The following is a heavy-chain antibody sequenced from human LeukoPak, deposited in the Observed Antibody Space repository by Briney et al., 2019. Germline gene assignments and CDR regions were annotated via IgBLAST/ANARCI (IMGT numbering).Heavy chain of an antibody. Sequence: WGSLRLSCSSSGFIFSDTRIRWVRQAPGKGLEWLGLITTRTNGYATAYAASVKGSGSISRNDSKNTAYLQMDSLKAEDTAFYYRTRHSVMAWGQGTLVTVSS. J-gene: IGHJ5*02. D-gene: IGHD2-8*01. V-gene: IGHV3-73*01. CDR2: ITTRTNGYAT. CDR1: GFIFSDTR. CDR3: TRHSVMA.